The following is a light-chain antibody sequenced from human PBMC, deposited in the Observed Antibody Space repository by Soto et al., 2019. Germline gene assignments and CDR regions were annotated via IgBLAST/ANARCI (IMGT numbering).Light chain of an antibody. CDR2: GAS. V-gene: IGKV3-15*01. CDR1: QSVSSN. J-gene: IGKJ3*01. Sequence: EIVLTQSPATLSLSPGERATLSCRASQSVSSNLAWYQQKPGQAPRLLIYGASTRATGTPARFSGSGSGTAFTLSSSSLQAEDVAVCYCRKCNSWLWTFGAGTKVDI. CDR3: RKCNSWLWT.